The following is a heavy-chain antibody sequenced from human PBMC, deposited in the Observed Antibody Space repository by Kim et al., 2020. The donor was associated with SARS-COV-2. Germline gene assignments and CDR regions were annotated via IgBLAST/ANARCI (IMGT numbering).Heavy chain of an antibody. D-gene: IGHD4-17*01. J-gene: IGHJ4*02. V-gene: IGHV3-53*01. CDR3: ASTYDYGDYTLGY. Sequence: YYADSVKGRCTSARDNSKNTLYLQMNSLRAEDTAVYYCASTYDYGDYTLGYWGQGTLVTVSS.